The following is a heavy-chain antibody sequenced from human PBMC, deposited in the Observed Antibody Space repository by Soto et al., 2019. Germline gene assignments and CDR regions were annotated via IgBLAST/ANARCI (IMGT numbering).Heavy chain of an antibody. CDR2: VSGSGGST. Sequence: PGGSLRLSCAASGFTFSSYAVSWVRQAPGKGLEWVSAVSGSGGSTYYADSVKGRFTISRDNSKNTLYLQMNSLRAEDTAVYYCAKDPRLLMVYAQDFDYWGQGTLVTVSS. CDR3: AKDPRLLMVYAQDFDY. V-gene: IGHV3-23*01. J-gene: IGHJ4*02. CDR1: GFTFSSYA. D-gene: IGHD2-8*01.